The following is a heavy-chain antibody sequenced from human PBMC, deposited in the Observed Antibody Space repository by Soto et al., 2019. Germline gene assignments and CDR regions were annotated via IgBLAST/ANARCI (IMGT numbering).Heavy chain of an antibody. Sequence: QVQLVQSGAEVKKPGASVKVSCKASGYTFSSYDINWVRQATGQGLEWMGWMNPNSGDTNYPQKCQGRVTMTMNTSIATAYMELSSLRSEDTAVYYCARGLKFTTPLVRGVNPYYYYYMDVWGEGTTVTVSS. V-gene: IGHV1-8*01. CDR2: MNPNSGDT. CDR3: ARGLKFTTPLVRGVNPYYYYYMDV. D-gene: IGHD3-10*01. CDR1: GYTFSSYD. J-gene: IGHJ6*03.